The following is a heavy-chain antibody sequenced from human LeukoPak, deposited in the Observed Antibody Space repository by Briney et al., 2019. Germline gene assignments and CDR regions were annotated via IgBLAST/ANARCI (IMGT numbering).Heavy chain of an antibody. CDR3: ATADIAVAGDYYYYYMDV. V-gene: IGHV1-24*01. Sequence: ASVKVPCKVSGYTLTELSMHWVRQAPGKGLEWMGGFDPEDGKTIYAQKFQGRVTMTEDTSTDTAYMELSSLRSEDTAVYYCATADIAVAGDYYYYYMDVWGKGTTVTVSS. J-gene: IGHJ6*03. CDR2: FDPEDGKT. CDR1: GYTLTELS. D-gene: IGHD6-19*01.